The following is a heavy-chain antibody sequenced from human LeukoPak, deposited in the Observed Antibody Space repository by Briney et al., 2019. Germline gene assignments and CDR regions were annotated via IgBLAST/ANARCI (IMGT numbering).Heavy chain of an antibody. J-gene: IGHJ6*02. Sequence: GASVKVSCKVSGYTLTELSMHWVRQAPGKGLEWMGGFDPEDGETIYAQKFQGRVTMTEDTSTDTAYMDLSSLRSDDTAIYYCATARQFSYYGLDVWGQGTTVTVSS. V-gene: IGHV1-24*01. CDR1: GYTLTELS. D-gene: IGHD5-24*01. CDR3: ATARQFSYYGLDV. CDR2: FDPEDGET.